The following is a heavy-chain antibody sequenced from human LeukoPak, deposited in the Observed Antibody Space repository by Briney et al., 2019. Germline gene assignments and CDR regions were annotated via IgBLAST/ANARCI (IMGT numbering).Heavy chain of an antibody. D-gene: IGHD3-9*01. V-gene: IGHV3-9*01. J-gene: IGHJ6*02. Sequence: GGSLRLSWTASGFIFNDYGMHWVRQGPGKGLEWVSGISWNSGGKGYADSVKGRFTISRDDAKNALYLQMNSLRTEDTALYYCAKDTDYYAGLDAWGQGTTVTVSS. CDR3: AKDTDYYAGLDA. CDR1: GFIFNDYG. CDR2: ISWNSGGK.